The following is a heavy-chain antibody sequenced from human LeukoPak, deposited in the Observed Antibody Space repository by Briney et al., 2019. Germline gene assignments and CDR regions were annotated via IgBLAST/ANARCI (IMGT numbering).Heavy chain of an antibody. CDR3: ARELYGRFEY. CDR2: INPSSGGS. V-gene: IGHV1-2*02. D-gene: IGHD3-10*01. J-gene: IGHJ4*02. CDR1: GYTITGYY. Sequence: ASVKVSCKASGYTITGYYIHWVRQAPGQGLEWMGWINPSSGGSTYAQNFQGRVTMTTDTSTSTAYIEVRSLRSDDTAVYYCARELYGRFEYWGQGTLVTVSS.